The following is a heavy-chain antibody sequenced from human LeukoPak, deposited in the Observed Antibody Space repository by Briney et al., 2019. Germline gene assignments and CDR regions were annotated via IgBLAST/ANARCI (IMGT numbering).Heavy chain of an antibody. V-gene: IGHV3-48*01. J-gene: IGHJ4*02. D-gene: IGHD3-3*01. CDR3: ARVLDDFWSGYYTSVFDY. CDR1: GFTFSSYS. CDR2: ISSRSSTI. Sequence: PGGSLRLSCAASGFTFSSYSMNWVRQAPGKGLEGVSYISSRSSTIYYADSVKGRFIISRDNANNSLYLQMNSLRAEDTAVYYCARVLDDFWSGYYTSVFDYWGQGTLVTVSS.